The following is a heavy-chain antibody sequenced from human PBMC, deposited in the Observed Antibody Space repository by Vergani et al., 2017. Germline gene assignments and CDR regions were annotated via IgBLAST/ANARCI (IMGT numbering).Heavy chain of an antibody. CDR3: AKGFGSTGWPYGVGAFDV. CDR1: GCTFNSYA. D-gene: IGHD2-2*01. CDR2: INNNGGRT. J-gene: IGHJ3*01. Sequence: QLLESGGGLIQPGGSLRLSCAASGCTFNSYAMTWVRQAPGKGLEWVSGINNNGGRTYYADPVKGRFTISRDNSKNTRYLQMTDLSAEDTATYYCAKGFGSTGWPYGVGAFDVWGHGTMVTVSS. V-gene: IGHV3-23*01.